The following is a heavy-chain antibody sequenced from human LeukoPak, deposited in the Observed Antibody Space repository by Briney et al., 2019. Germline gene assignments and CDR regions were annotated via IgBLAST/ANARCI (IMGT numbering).Heavy chain of an antibody. V-gene: IGHV3-11*01. J-gene: IGHJ6*03. Sequence: GGSLRLSCAASGFTLSDYYMSWIRQAPGKGLEWVSYISSSGSTIYYADSVKGRFTISRDNAKNSLYLQMNSLRVEDTAVYYCARNPIAAPDYYYYMDVWGKGTTVTVSS. CDR1: GFTLSDYY. CDR2: ISSSGSTI. D-gene: IGHD6-6*01. CDR3: ARNPIAAPDYYYYMDV.